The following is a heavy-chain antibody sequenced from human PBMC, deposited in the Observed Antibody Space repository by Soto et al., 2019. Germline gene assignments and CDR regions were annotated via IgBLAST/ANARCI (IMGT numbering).Heavy chain of an antibody. Sequence: GGSLRLSCAASGFPFSSYSMNWVRQAPGKGLEWVSYISSSSSTIYYADSVKGRFTISRDNAKNSLYLQMNSLRAEDTAVYYCARDLGSSWYPEYFQHWGQGTLVTVPS. CDR1: GFPFSSYS. CDR2: ISSSSSTI. V-gene: IGHV3-48*01. CDR3: ARDLGSSWYPEYFQH. D-gene: IGHD6-13*01. J-gene: IGHJ1*01.